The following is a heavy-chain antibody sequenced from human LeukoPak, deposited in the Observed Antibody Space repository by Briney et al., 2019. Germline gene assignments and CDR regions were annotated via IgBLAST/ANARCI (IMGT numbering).Heavy chain of an antibody. V-gene: IGHV3-23*01. Sequence: PGRSLRLSCAASGFTFNNSAISWVRQTPGKGLEWVSTISTSDGSTFFADSVKGRFTISRDNSKNTLFLQMNSLRAEDTALYYCTKFDYWGQGALVTVSS. J-gene: IGHJ4*02. CDR1: GFTFNNSA. CDR3: TKFDY. CDR2: ISTSDGST.